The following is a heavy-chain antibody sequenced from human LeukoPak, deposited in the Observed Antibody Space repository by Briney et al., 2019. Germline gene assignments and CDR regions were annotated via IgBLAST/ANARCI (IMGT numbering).Heavy chain of an antibody. CDR3: ARDGKGRYDFRENDY. V-gene: IGHV1-18*01. Sequence: ASVKVSCKASGYTFTSYAMHWVRQAPGQRLEWLGWISAYNGNTDYAQKLQGRVTMTTETSTSTAYMELRSLRSDDTAVYYCARDGKGRYDFRENDYWGQGTLVTVSS. D-gene: IGHD3-3*01. J-gene: IGHJ4*02. CDR2: ISAYNGNT. CDR1: GYTFTSYA.